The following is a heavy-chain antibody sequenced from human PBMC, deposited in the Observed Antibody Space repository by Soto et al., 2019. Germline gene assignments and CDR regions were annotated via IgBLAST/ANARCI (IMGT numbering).Heavy chain of an antibody. J-gene: IGHJ6*02. V-gene: IGHV3-48*02. Sequence: PGGSLRLSYAASGFTFSSYSMNWVRQAPGKGLEWVSYISSSSSTIYYADSVKGRFTISRDNAKNSLYLQMNSLRDEDTAVYYCAREIMITFGGVIAPAYGMDVWGQGTTVTVSS. CDR1: GFTFSSYS. CDR2: ISSSSSTI. D-gene: IGHD3-16*02. CDR3: AREIMITFGGVIAPAYGMDV.